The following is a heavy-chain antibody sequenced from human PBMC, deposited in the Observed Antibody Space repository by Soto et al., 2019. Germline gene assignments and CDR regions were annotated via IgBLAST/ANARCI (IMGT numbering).Heavy chain of an antibody. V-gene: IGHV3-30*18. CDR3: AKEWCSGGSCLVFDY. D-gene: IGHD2-15*01. CDR1: GFTFSSYG. CDR2: ISYDGSNK. Sequence: GGSLRLSCAASGFTFSSYGMHWVRQAPGKGLEWVAVISYDGSNKYYADSVKGRFTISRDNSKNTLYLQMNSLRAEDTAVYYCAKEWCSGGSCLVFDYWGQGTLVTVSS. J-gene: IGHJ4*02.